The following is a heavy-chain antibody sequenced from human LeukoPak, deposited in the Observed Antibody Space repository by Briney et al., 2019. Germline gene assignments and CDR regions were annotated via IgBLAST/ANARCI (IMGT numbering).Heavy chain of an antibody. V-gene: IGHV1-18*01. CDR2: ISAYNGNT. D-gene: IGHD6-13*01. CDR3: ARAATGYSSSWYPNFDY. J-gene: IGHJ4*02. Sequence: REASVKVSCKASGYSFTSYGVGWVRQAPGQGLEWMGWISAYNGNTNYAEKFQGRLTMTTDTSTSTAYMELRSLRSDDTAMYYCARAATGYSSSWYPNFDYWGQGTLVTVSS. CDR1: GYSFTSYG.